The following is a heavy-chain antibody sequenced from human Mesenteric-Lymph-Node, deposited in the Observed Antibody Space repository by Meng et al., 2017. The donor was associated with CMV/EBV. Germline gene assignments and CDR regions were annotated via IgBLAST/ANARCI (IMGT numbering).Heavy chain of an antibody. V-gene: IGHV4-59*01. Sequence: GSLRLSCTVSGGSISSYYWSWIRQPPGKGLEWIGYIYYSGSTNYNPSLKSRVTISVDTSKNQFSLKLSSVTAADTAVYYCGRVGITELDYYYGMDVWGQGTTVTVSS. CDR1: GGSISSYY. CDR2: IYYSGST. J-gene: IGHJ6*02. CDR3: GRVGITELDYYYGMDV. D-gene: IGHD3-10*01.